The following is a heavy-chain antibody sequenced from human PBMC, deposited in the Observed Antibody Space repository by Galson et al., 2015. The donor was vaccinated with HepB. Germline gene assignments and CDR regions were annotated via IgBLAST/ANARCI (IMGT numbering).Heavy chain of an antibody. V-gene: IGHV3-30-3*01. J-gene: IGHJ6*03. CDR2: ISYDGSNK. Sequence: SLRLSCAASGFTFSSYAMHWVRQAPGKGLEWVAVISYDGSNKYYADSVKGRFTISRDNSKNTLYLQTNSLRADDTAIYYCAKSSGSNFVHYYYYMDVWGKGTTVTVSS. CDR1: GFTFSSYA. CDR3: AKSSGSNFVHYYYYMDV. D-gene: IGHD1-26*01.